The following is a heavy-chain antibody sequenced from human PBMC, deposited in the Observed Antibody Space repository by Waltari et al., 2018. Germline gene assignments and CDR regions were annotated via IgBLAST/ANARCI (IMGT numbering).Heavy chain of an antibody. CDR1: GFTFSTSG. D-gene: IGHD6-19*01. V-gene: IGHV3-21*01. CDR2: ISRDSVYI. J-gene: IGHJ2*01. CDR3: ARIPVAGQWYFDL. Sequence: EVQLVESGGGLVMPGGSLRLSCAASGFTFSTSGMNWVRQAPGKGLEWVSSISRDSVYIYYADSLKGRFTISRDNAKNSLYLQMNSLRAEDTAVYHCARIPVAGQWYFDLWGRGALVTVSS.